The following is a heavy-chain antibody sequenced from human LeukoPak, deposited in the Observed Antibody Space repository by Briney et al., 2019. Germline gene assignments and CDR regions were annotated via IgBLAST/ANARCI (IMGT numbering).Heavy chain of an antibody. V-gene: IGHV4-39*07. Sequence: GSLRLSCAASGFTFSSYAMSWVRQAPGKGLEWIGSIYYSGSTYYNPSLKSRVTISVDTSKTQFSLKLSSVTAADTAVYYCARVSPPYFYDTSGSPWEIWGQGTMVTVSS. D-gene: IGHD3-22*01. CDR2: IYYSGST. J-gene: IGHJ3*02. CDR3: ARVSPPYFYDTSGSPWEI. CDR1: GFTFSSYA.